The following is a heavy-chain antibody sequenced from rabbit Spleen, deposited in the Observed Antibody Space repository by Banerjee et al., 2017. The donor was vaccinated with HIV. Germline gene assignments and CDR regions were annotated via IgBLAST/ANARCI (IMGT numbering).Heavy chain of an antibody. Sequence: QEQLVESGGGLVQPGGSLKLSCKASGLDFSSSDYMCWVRQAPGKGPEWIGCIGAGNGRTYYASWAKGRFTVSKTSSTTVTLQMTSLTAADTATYFCARDTGSSFSSYGMDLWGPGTLVTVS. J-gene: IGHJ6*01. CDR2: IGAGNGRT. D-gene: IGHD8-1*01. CDR3: ARDTGSSFSSYGMDL. V-gene: IGHV1S45*01. CDR1: GLDFSSSDY.